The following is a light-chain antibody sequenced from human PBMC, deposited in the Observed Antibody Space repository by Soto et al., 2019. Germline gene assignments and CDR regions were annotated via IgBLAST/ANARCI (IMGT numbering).Light chain of an antibody. CDR2: GAS. CDR1: QSVATN. CDR3: QQYNNWPWT. V-gene: IGKV3-15*01. Sequence: IEMAQSQATLSVSPGGRGTPSCRASQSVATNLAWYQQKPGQAPRLLIYGASTRATGIPARFSGSGSGTEFTLTISSLQSVDFAVYSCQQYNNWPWTFGQGTKVDI. J-gene: IGKJ1*01.